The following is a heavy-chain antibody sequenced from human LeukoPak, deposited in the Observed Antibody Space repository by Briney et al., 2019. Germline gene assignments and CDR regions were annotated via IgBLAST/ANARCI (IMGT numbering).Heavy chain of an antibody. CDR2: INHSGST. CDR1: GGSFSGYY. CDR3: ARVGARGNI. Sequence: PSETLSLTCAVYGGSFSGYYWSWIRQPPGKGLEWIWEINHSGSTNYNPSLKSRVTISVDTSKNQFSLKLSSVTAADTAVYYCARVGARGNIWGQGTMVTVSS. D-gene: IGHD1-26*01. V-gene: IGHV4-34*01. J-gene: IGHJ3*02.